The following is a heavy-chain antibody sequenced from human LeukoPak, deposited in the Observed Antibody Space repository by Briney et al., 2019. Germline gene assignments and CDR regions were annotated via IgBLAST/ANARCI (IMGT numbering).Heavy chain of an antibody. CDR2: ISSSSSYI. CDR1: GFTFSSHS. CDR3: ARLEVPAAIPYYYYMDV. V-gene: IGHV3-21*01. D-gene: IGHD2-2*02. J-gene: IGHJ6*03. Sequence: KPGGSLRLSCAAAGFTFSSHSMNWVRQAPGKGLEWVSSISSSSSYIYYADSVKGRFTISRDNAKNSLYLQMNSLRAEDTAVYYCARLEVPAAIPYYYYMDVWGKGTTVTVSS.